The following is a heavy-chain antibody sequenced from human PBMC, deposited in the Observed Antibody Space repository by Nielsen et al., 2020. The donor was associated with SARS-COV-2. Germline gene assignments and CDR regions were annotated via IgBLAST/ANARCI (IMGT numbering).Heavy chain of an antibody. J-gene: IGHJ6*03. CDR3: ARDWYSSSSYHYYMDV. V-gene: IGHV1-69*13. CDR2: IIPIFGTA. Sequence: SVKVSCKASGGTFSSYAISWVRQAPGQGLEWMGGIIPIFGTANYAQKFQGRVTITADESTSTAYMELSSLRSEDTAVYYCARDWYSSSSYHYYMDVWGKGTTVTVSS. CDR1: GGTFSSYA. D-gene: IGHD6-6*01.